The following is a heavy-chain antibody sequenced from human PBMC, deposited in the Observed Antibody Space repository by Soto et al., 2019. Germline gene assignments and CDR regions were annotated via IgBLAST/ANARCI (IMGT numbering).Heavy chain of an antibody. D-gene: IGHD4-17*01. CDR3: ARNYGDYGDWYFDL. Sequence: GGSLRLSCAASGFTFSDHYMDWVRQAPGKGLEWVGRTRNKANSYTTEYAASVKGRFTISRDDSKNSLYLQMNSLKTEDTAVYYCARNYGDYGDWYFDLWGRGTLVTVSS. J-gene: IGHJ2*01. CDR2: TRNKANSYTT. V-gene: IGHV3-72*01. CDR1: GFTFSDHY.